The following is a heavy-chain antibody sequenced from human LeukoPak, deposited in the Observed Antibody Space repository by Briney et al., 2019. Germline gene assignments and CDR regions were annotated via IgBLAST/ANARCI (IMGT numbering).Heavy chain of an antibody. Sequence: GRSLRLSCAASGFTFSSYGMHWVRQAPGKGLEWVAVIWYDGSYKYYADSVKGRFTISRDNSKNTLYLQMNSLRAEDTAVYYCAREYDFWSGYSGYGMDVWGQGTTVTVSS. J-gene: IGHJ6*02. CDR2: IWYDGSYK. CDR3: AREYDFWSGYSGYGMDV. V-gene: IGHV3-33*01. D-gene: IGHD3-3*01. CDR1: GFTFSSYG.